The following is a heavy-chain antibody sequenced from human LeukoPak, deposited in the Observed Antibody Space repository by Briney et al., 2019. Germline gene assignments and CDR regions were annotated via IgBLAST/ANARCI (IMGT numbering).Heavy chain of an antibody. CDR1: GFTFSSYS. CDR3: ARVAVTTAAFDI. CDR2: ISSSSSYI. V-gene: IGHV3-21*01. J-gene: IGHJ3*02. D-gene: IGHD4-17*01. Sequence: GRSLRLSCAASGFTFSSYSMNWVRQAPGKGLEWVSSISSSSSYIYYADSVKGRFTISRDNAKNSLYLQMNSLRAEDTAVYYCARVAVTTAAFDIWGQGTMVTVSS.